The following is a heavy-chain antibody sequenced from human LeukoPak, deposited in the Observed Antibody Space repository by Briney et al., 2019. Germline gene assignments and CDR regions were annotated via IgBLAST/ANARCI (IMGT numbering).Heavy chain of an antibody. CDR1: GFTFSSYW. J-gene: IGHJ4*02. V-gene: IGHV3-74*01. Sequence: PGGSLRLSCAASGFTFSSYWMHWVRQAPGKGLVWVSRINTDGSSTSYADSVKGRFTISRDNAKNTLYLQMNSLRAEDTAVYYCARDFGSMVRGVIIAWGQGTLVTVSS. CDR3: ARDFGSMVRGVIIA. D-gene: IGHD3-10*01. CDR2: INTDGSST.